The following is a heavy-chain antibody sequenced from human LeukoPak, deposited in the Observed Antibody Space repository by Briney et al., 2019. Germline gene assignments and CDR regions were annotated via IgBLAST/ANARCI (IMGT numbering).Heavy chain of an antibody. CDR2: INPNSGVT. Sequence: GASVKVSCKASGYTFTGYYMHWVRQAPGQGLEWMGRINPNSGVTNYAQNFQGRVTMTRDTSISTAYMDLGRLRSDDTAVYYCAKSWLGLFPWGAFDIWGQGTMVTVSS. J-gene: IGHJ3*02. CDR3: AKSWLGLFPWGAFDI. CDR1: GYTFTGYY. D-gene: IGHD3-22*01. V-gene: IGHV1-2*06.